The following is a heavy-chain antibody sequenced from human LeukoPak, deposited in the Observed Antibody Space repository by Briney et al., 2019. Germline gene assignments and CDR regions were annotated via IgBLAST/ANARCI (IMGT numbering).Heavy chain of an antibody. Sequence: EASVKVSCKASGYTFTSYGISWVRQAPGQGLEWMGWISAYNGNTNYAQKLQGRVTMTTDTSTSTAYMELRSLRSDDTVVYYCARECHPIVATISAKQYYYYYGMDVWGQGTTVTVSS. CDR3: ARECHPIVATISAKQYYYYYGMDV. CDR1: GYTFTSYG. J-gene: IGHJ6*02. V-gene: IGHV1-18*01. CDR2: ISAYNGNT. D-gene: IGHD5-12*01.